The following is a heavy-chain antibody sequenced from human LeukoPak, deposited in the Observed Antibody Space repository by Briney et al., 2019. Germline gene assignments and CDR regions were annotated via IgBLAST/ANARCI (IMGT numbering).Heavy chain of an antibody. CDR3: ASPYDPRSY. V-gene: IGHV3-30*03. CDR2: ISYDGSNK. J-gene: IGHJ4*02. Sequence: PGRSLRLSCAASGFTFSSYGMHWVRQAPGKGLEWVAVISYDGSNKYYADSVKGRFTISRDNSKNTLYLQMNSLRAEDTAVYYCASPYDPRSYWGQGTLVTVSS. CDR1: GFTFSSYG. D-gene: IGHD3-22*01.